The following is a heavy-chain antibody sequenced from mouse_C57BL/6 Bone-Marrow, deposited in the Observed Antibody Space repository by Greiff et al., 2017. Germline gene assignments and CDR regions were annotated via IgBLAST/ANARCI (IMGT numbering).Heavy chain of an antibody. D-gene: IGHD2-3*01. V-gene: IGHV1-69*01. CDR2: IDPSDSYT. CDR1: GYTFTSYW. Sequence: VQLQQPGAELVMPGASVKLSCKASGYTFTSYWMHWVKQRPGQGLEWIGEIDPSDSYTNYNQKSKGKSTLTVDKSSSTAYIQLSSLTSEDSAGYYCARGWLLPAMDYWGQGTSVTVSS. J-gene: IGHJ4*01. CDR3: ARGWLLPAMDY.